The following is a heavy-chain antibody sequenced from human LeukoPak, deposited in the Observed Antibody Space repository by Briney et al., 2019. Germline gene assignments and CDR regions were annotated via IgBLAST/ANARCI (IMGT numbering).Heavy chain of an antibody. CDR3: AAKFPGGAYYFDV. D-gene: IGHD4/OR15-4a*01. Sequence: GGSLRLSCVGSEFTFSNYDMTWVRQAPGKGLEWVSSISDTGRYIFSADSMRGRFSISRDNSANTLYLQMYTLRIEDTATYFCAAKFPGGAYYFDVWGQGTLATVSS. V-gene: IGHV3-23*01. J-gene: IGHJ4*02. CDR2: ISDTGRYI. CDR1: EFTFSNYD.